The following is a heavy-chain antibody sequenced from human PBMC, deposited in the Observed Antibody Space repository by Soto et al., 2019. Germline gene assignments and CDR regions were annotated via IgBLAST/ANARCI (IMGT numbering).Heavy chain of an antibody. J-gene: IGHJ4*02. CDR1: GFTFNMCW. CDR3: TRGPRATSAGTSAH. CDR2: IYNDGTYA. D-gene: IGHD6-13*01. V-gene: IGHV3-74*01. Sequence: GSLRLSCAGSGFTFNMCWMHWVRQVSGKGPVWVARIYNDGTYADYADSVKGRFTISRDNAKDTLYLQMNDLRAEDSALYHCTRGPRATSAGTSAHWGQGTLVTVS.